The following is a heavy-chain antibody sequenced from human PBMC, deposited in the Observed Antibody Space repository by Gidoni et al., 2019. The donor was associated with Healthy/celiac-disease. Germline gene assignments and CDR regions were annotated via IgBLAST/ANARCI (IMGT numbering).Heavy chain of an antibody. D-gene: IGHD3-16*01. CDR3: ARALGGYHPYYYYYGMDV. J-gene: IGHJ6*02. CDR2: IWYDGSNK. Sequence: QVQLVESGGGVVQPGRSLRLSCAASGFTFSSYGLHWVRQAPGKGLEWVAVIWYDGSNKYYADSVKGRFTISRDNSKNTLYLQMNSLRAEDTAVYYCARALGGYHPYYYYYGMDVWGQGTTVTVSS. CDR1: GFTFSSYG. V-gene: IGHV3-33*01.